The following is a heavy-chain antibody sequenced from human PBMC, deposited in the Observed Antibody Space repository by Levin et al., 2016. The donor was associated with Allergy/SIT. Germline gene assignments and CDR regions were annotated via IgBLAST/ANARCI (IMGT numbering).Heavy chain of an antibody. CDR2: IYYSGST. V-gene: IGHV4-39*01. D-gene: IGHD2-15*01. CDR3: ARQDRSGGSSLPPYNWFDP. J-gene: IGHJ5*02. Sequence: WIRQPPGKGLEWIGSIYYSGSTYYNPSLKSRVTISVDTFKDQFSLKLSSVTAADTAVYYCARQDRSGGSSLPPYNWFDPWGQGTLVTVSS.